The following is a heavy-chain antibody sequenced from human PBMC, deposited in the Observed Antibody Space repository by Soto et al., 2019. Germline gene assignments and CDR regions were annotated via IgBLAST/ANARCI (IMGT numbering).Heavy chain of an antibody. Sequence: ASVKVSCEASGGTFSSYAISWVRQAPGQGLEWMGGIIPIFGTANYAQKFQGRVTITADESTSTAYMALSSLRSEATAVYYCARGGIVGATTTFDAFDIWGKGTMVNVSS. CDR1: GGTFSSYA. CDR3: ARGGIVGATTTFDAFDI. CDR2: IIPIFGTA. V-gene: IGHV1-69*13. D-gene: IGHD1-26*01. J-gene: IGHJ3*02.